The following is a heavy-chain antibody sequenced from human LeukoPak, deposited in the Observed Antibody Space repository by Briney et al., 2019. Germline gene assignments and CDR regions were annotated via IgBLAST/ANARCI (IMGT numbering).Heavy chain of an antibody. D-gene: IGHD5-12*01. Sequence: GGSLRLSCTTSGFTFGEYGFNWVRQAPGKGLEWVGFIRSKVHDSTPQYAASVKGRFTISRDDSKDTAYLQMINLKTEDTAIYYCTRAGGFDNFLDYWGQGTPVTVFS. CDR2: IRSKVHDSTP. CDR1: GFTFGEYG. CDR3: TRAGGFDNFLDY. V-gene: IGHV3-49*04. J-gene: IGHJ4*02.